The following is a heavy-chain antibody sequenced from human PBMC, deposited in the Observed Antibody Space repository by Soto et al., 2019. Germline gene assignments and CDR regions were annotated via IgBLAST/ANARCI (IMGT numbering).Heavy chain of an antibody. V-gene: IGHV4-59*01. Sequence: SETLSLTCTVSGGSISSYYWSWVRQPPGKGLEWIGYIYYSGSTNYNPSLKSRVTISVDTSKNQFSLKLSSVTAADTAVYYCARLSGYYYYYGMDVWGQGTTVTVSS. D-gene: IGHD3-10*01. CDR3: ARLSGYYYYYGMDV. CDR2: IYYSGST. J-gene: IGHJ6*02. CDR1: GGSISSYY.